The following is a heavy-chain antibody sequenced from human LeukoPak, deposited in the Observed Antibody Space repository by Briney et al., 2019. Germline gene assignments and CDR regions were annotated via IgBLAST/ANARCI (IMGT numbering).Heavy chain of an antibody. Sequence: GGSLRLSCGGSGFTFSINWMTWVRQAPGKGLEWVANIQDDGVEKNYVESVKGRFIISRDNAKDSLFLQMSSLRDEDTALYYCARGYAAIPDWGQGTLVTVSS. V-gene: IGHV3-7*01. J-gene: IGHJ4*02. CDR1: GFTFSINW. CDR2: IQDDGVEK. D-gene: IGHD2-15*01. CDR3: ARGYAAIPD.